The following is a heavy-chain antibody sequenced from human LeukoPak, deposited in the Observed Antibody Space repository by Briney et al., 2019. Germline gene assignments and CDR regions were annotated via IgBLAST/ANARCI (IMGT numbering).Heavy chain of an antibody. Sequence: GGSLRLSCAASGFTFSSYAMSWVRQAPGKGLEWVSAISGSGGSTYYADSVKGRFTISRDNSKNTLYLQMNSLKTEDTAVYYCATNLGFYHSSGYPFWGQGTLVTVSS. CDR3: ATNLGFYHSSGYPF. V-gene: IGHV3-23*01. CDR2: ISGSGGST. J-gene: IGHJ4*02. CDR1: GFTFSSYA. D-gene: IGHD3-22*01.